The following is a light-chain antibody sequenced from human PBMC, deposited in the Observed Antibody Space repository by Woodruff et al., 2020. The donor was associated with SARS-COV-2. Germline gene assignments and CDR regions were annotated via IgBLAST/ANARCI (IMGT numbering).Light chain of an antibody. J-gene: IGKJ1*01. CDR3: QHYHDSPPWT. CDR1: QSVAND. CDR2: DAS. Sequence: PGERATLSCRASQSVANDLAWYQQKPGQTPRLLIYDASTRATDIAARFSGSGSETAFSLTISSLQSEDFAVYYCQHYHDSPPWTFGQGTGVEI. V-gene: IGKV3-15*01.